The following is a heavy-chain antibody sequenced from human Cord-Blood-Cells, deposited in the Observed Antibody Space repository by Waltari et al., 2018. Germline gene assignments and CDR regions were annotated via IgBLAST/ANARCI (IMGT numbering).Heavy chain of an antibody. D-gene: IGHD2-2*01. CDR3: ARVGYCSSTSCYYSYYFDY. CDR1: GYTFTSSA. V-gene: IGHV1-3*01. Sequence: VQLVQSGDEVKKHGASVKVSCKGSGYTFTSSAMTWVPPWHGQRPEWMGWINAGNGNTKYSQKFQGRVTITRDTSASTAYMELSSLRSEDTAVYYCARVGYCSSTSCYYSYYFDYWGQGTLVTVSS. J-gene: IGHJ4*02. CDR2: INAGNGNT.